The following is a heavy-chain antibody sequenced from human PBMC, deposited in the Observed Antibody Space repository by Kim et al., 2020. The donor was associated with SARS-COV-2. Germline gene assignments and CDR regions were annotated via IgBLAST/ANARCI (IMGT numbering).Heavy chain of an antibody. J-gene: IGHJ4*02. D-gene: IGHD3-16*01. V-gene: IGHV1-3*01. CDR3: LGGFYFDY. Sequence: GNGNTIYSQKFQGRVTFTTDTSASTAYMELSFLRSEDSAVYYCLGGFYFDYWGQGTRVTVSS. CDR2: GNGNT.